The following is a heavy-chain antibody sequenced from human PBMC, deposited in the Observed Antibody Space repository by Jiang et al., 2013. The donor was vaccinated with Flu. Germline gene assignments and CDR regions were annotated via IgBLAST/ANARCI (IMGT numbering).Heavy chain of an antibody. D-gene: IGHD3-22*01. V-gene: IGHV1-69*06. CDR3: ARGPDSSTYYYFY. J-gene: IGHJ4*02. Sequence: GAEVKKPGSSVKVSCKASGGTFSSSAISWVRQAPGQGLEWMGGIIPIFGTANYAQKFQGRVTITADKSTSTAYMELSSLRSADTAVYYCARGPDSSTYYYFYWGQGTLVTVSS. CDR2: IIPIFGTA. CDR1: GGTFSSSA.